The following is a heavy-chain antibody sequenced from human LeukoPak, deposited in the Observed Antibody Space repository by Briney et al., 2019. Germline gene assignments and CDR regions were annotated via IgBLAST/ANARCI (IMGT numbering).Heavy chain of an antibody. CDR3: TTEGDGSGTFDY. D-gene: IGHD3-10*01. Sequence: GGSLRLSCAASGFTFSNAWVSWVRQAPGKGLEWVGRIKSKTDGGTTDYAAPVKGRFTISRDDSKNTLYLQMNSLKTEDTAVYYCTTEGDGSGTFDYWGQGTMVTVSS. CDR1: GFTFSNAW. CDR2: IKSKTDGGTT. V-gene: IGHV3-15*01. J-gene: IGHJ4*02.